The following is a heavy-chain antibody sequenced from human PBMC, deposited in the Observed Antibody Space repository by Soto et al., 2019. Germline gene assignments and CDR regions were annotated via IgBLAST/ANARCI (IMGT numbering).Heavy chain of an antibody. V-gene: IGHV3-30*18. CDR3: AKDGRGPYSSSWYDWFDP. D-gene: IGHD6-13*01. Sequence: QVQLVESGGGVVQPGRSLRLSCAASGFTFSSYGMHWVRQAPGKGLEWVAVISYDGSNKYYVDSVKGRFTISRDNSKNTXXLQMNSLRAEDTAVYYCAKDGRGPYSSSWYDWFDPWGQGTLVTVSS. CDR1: GFTFSSYG. CDR2: ISYDGSNK. J-gene: IGHJ5*02.